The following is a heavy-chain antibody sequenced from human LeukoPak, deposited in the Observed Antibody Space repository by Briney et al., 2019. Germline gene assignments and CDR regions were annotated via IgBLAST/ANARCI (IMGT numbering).Heavy chain of an antibody. V-gene: IGHV4-34*01. CDR1: GGSFSGYY. CDR2: INHSGST. D-gene: IGHD3-10*01. Sequence: SETLSLTCAVYGGSFSGYYWSWIRQPPGKGLEWIGEINHSGSTNYNPSLKSRGTISVDTSKNQFSLKLSSVTAADTAVYYCARSPEGSGTDYWGQGTLVTVSS. J-gene: IGHJ4*02. CDR3: ARSPEGSGTDY.